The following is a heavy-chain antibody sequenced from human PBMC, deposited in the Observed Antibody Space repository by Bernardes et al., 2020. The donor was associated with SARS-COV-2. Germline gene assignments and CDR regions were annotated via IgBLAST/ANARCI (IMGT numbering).Heavy chain of an antibody. CDR1: GGSFSGYY. CDR3: ARGRGLWFGESEFDY. D-gene: IGHD3-10*01. CDR2: INHSGST. Sequence: SETLSLTCAVYGGSFSGYYWSWIRQPPGKGLEWIGEINHSGSTNYNPSLKSRVTISVDTSKNQFSLKLSSVTAADTAVYYCARGRGLWFGESEFDYWGQGTLVTVSS. J-gene: IGHJ4*02. V-gene: IGHV4-34*01.